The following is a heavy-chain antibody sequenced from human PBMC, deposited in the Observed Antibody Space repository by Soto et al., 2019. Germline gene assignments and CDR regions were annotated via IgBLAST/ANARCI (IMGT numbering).Heavy chain of an antibody. Sequence: EVQLVESGGGLVQPGRSLRLSCGASGFTLDDYAMHWVRQAPGKGLEWVSGISWNSARIDYADSVKGRFTVSRDNAKNSLYLQMNSLRAEDTALYFCAKDILFGETSYYYGMDVWGQGTTVTVSS. V-gene: IGHV3-9*01. CDR3: AKDILFGETSYYYGMDV. CDR2: ISWNSARI. CDR1: GFTLDDYA. D-gene: IGHD3-10*01. J-gene: IGHJ6*02.